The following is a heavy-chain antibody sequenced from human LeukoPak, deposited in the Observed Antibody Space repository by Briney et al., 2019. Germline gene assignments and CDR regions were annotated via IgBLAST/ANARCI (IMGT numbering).Heavy chain of an antibody. D-gene: IGHD2-2*01. Sequence: PGGSLRPSCAASGFTFSSYSMNWVRQAPGKGLEWVSSISSSSSYIYYADSVKGRFTISRDNAKNSLYLQMNSLRAEDTAVYYCARDGDLGYCSSTSCSALGGPFGYWGQGTLVTVSS. J-gene: IGHJ4*02. CDR2: ISSSSSYI. V-gene: IGHV3-21*01. CDR3: ARDGDLGYCSSTSCSALGGPFGY. CDR1: GFTFSSYS.